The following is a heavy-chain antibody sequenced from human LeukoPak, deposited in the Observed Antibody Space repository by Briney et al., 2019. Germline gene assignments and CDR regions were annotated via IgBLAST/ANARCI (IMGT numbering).Heavy chain of an antibody. V-gene: IGHV1-2*02. CDR3: ARDLGWFGEFDNWFDP. Sequence: ASVKVSCKASGYTFTGYYIHWVRQAPGQGLEWMGWINPNSGGTNYAQKFQGRVTMTRDTSISTAYMELSRLRSDDTAVYYCARDLGWFGEFDNWFDPWGQGTLVTVSS. CDR2: INPNSGGT. CDR1: GYTFTGYY. J-gene: IGHJ5*02. D-gene: IGHD3-10*01.